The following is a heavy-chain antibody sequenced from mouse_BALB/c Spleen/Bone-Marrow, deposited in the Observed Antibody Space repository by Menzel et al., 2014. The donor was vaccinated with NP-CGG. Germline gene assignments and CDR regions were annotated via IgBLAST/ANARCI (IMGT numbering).Heavy chain of an antibody. V-gene: IGHV4-1*02. CDR1: GFAFSRYW. Sequence: DVHLVESGGGLVQPGGSLKLSCAASGFAFSRYWMSWVRQAPGKGLEWIGEINPDSSTINYTPSLKDKFIISRDNANKTLYLQMSKVRSEDSALYYCARVGYYGGFDDWGQGTPVTVSA. CDR2: INPDSSTI. D-gene: IGHD2-3*01. J-gene: IGHJ3*01. CDR3: ARVGYYGGFDD.